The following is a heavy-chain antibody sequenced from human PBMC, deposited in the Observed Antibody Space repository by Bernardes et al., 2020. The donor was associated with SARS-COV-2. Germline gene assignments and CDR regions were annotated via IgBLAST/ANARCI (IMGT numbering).Heavy chain of an antibody. J-gene: IGHJ4*02. Sequence: GGTLRLSCAASGFNFSGCAGQWVRQAPGKGLEWVGRMRSKYKNYGTTYAPSLKDRITISRDDSRDTAYLQISSLKSGDTAVYYCTGDYLYWGQGALVTVSS. D-gene: IGHD4-17*01. CDR1: GFNFSGCA. CDR3: TGDYLY. V-gene: IGHV3-73*01. CDR2: MRSKYKNYGT.